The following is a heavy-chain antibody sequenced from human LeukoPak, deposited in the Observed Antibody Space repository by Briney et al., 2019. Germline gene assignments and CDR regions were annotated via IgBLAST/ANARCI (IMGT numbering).Heavy chain of an antibody. CDR1: GSTFSSYA. Sequence: SVKVSCKASGSTFSSYAISWVRQAPGQGLEWIGGIIPIFGTANYAQKFQGRVTIPADESTRTAYMELSSLRSEDTAVYYCARANYDILTGYRHYYYGMDVWGKGTTVTVSS. CDR3: ARANYDILTGYRHYYYGMDV. CDR2: IIPIFGTA. J-gene: IGHJ6*04. D-gene: IGHD3-9*01. V-gene: IGHV1-69*13.